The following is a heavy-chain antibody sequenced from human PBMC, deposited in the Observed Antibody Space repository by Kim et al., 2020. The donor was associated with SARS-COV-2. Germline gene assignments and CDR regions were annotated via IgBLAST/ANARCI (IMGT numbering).Heavy chain of an antibody. CDR3: ARRSPWWFGELSNAFDI. CDR1: GGSISSGGYY. D-gene: IGHD3-10*01. Sequence: SETLSLTCTVSGGSISSGGYYWSWIRQHPGKGLEWIGYIYYSGSTYYNPSLKSRVTISVDTSKNQFSLKLSSVTAADTAVYYCARRSPWWFGELSNAFDIWGQGTLVTVSS. V-gene: IGHV4-31*03. J-gene: IGHJ3*02. CDR2: IYYSGST.